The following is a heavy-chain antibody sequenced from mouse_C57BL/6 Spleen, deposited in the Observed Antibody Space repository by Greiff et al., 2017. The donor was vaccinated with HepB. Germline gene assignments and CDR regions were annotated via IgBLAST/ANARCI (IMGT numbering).Heavy chain of an antibody. Sequence: DVMLVESGGGLVKPGGSLKLSCAASGFTFSDYGMHWVRQAPEKGLEWVAYISSGSSTIYYADTVKGRFTISRDNAKNTLFLQRTSLRSEDTAMYYCARPGFAYWGQGTLVTVSA. CDR2: ISSGSSTI. CDR1: GFTFSDYG. V-gene: IGHV5-17*01. CDR3: ARPGFAY. J-gene: IGHJ3*01.